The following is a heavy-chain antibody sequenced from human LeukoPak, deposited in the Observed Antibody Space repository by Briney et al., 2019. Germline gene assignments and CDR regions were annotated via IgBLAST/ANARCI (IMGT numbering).Heavy chain of an antibody. J-gene: IGHJ4*02. Sequence: GGSLTLSCAASEFTFSSYGMSWVRQARGRGRGWGTGIIGGGGNTYYADSVKGRFTISRDNTKNPLYLQMNRVSAEDTAVYYCAADSGDYAVWVVDYWGQGTLVTVSS. CDR2: IIGGGGNT. V-gene: IGHV3-23*01. CDR3: AADSGDYAVWVVDY. D-gene: IGHD4-17*01. CDR1: EFTFSSYG.